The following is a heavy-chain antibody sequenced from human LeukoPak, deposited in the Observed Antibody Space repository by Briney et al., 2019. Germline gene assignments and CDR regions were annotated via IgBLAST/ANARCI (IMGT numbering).Heavy chain of an antibody. Sequence: GGSLRLSCAASGFTFSSYWMHWVRHAPGKGLVWVSRINSDGSSTSYADSVKGRFTISRDNSKNTLYLQMNSLRAEDTAVYYCARDDSSGYHPPFDYWGQGTLVTVSS. J-gene: IGHJ4*02. CDR3: ARDDSSGYHPPFDY. CDR1: GFTFSSYW. D-gene: IGHD3-22*01. CDR2: INSDGSST. V-gene: IGHV3-74*01.